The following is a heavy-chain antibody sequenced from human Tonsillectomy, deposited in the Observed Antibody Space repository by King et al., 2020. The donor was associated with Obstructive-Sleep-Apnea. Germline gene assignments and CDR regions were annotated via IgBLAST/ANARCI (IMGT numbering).Heavy chain of an antibody. Sequence: VQLVESGGGLVQPGGSLRLSCAASGFTFSSYWMSWVRQAPGKGLEWVANIKQDGSEKYYVDSVKGRFTSSRDNAKNSLYLQMNSLRAEDTAVYYCAREVGVVVVAATDWYFDLWGRGTLVTVSS. J-gene: IGHJ2*01. CDR2: IKQDGSEK. CDR3: AREVGVVVVAATDWYFDL. V-gene: IGHV3-7*01. D-gene: IGHD2-15*01. CDR1: GFTFSSYW.